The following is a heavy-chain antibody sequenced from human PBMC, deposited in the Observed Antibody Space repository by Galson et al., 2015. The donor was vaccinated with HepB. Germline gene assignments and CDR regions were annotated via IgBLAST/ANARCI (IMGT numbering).Heavy chain of an antibody. J-gene: IGHJ4*02. Sequence: SVKVSCKASGNSFNYYAINWVRQAPGQGLEWMGWINTNNGNPTYAQDFAGRFVFSLDTSVSTTLLQISGLKTEDTAVYYCARDLGPMWGFLRLPFDSWGQGTLVTVSS. CDR1: GNSFNYYA. CDR2: INTNNGNP. V-gene: IGHV7-4-1*02. CDR3: ARDLGPMWGFLRLPFDS. D-gene: IGHD2-21*01.